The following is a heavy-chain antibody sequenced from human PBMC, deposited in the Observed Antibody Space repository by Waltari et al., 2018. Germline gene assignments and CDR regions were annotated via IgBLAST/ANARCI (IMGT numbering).Heavy chain of an antibody. Sequence: QVQLVQSGAEVKKPGASVKVSFTASGYTSSGHYIPGVRQAPGQGLGWRGWIDPNNGGTTFAQNVQGRVTMARDTSISTAYMELSRLKSDDTAVYYCARSDDFWSGYPYYFDYWGQGALVTVSS. CDR3: ARSDDFWSGYPYYFDY. CDR2: IDPNNGGT. CDR1: GYTSSGHY. V-gene: IGHV1-2*02. J-gene: IGHJ4*02. D-gene: IGHD3-3*01.